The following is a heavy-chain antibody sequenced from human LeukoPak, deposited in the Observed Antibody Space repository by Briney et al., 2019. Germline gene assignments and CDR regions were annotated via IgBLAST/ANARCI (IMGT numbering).Heavy chain of an antibody. J-gene: IGHJ3*02. V-gene: IGHV4-59*08. CDR1: GGPFSGYY. CDR3: ARSRGVPGVDAFDI. D-gene: IGHD6-13*01. CDR2: IYYSGST. Sequence: SETLSLTCAVYGGPFSGYYWSWIRQPPGKGLEWCGYIYYSGSTNYNPSLKSRVTISVDTSKNQFSLKLSSVTAADTAVYYCARSRGVPGVDAFDIWGQGTMVTVSS.